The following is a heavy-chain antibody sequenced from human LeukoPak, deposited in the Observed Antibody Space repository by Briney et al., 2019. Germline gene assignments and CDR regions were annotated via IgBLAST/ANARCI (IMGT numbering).Heavy chain of an antibody. D-gene: IGHD6-13*01. CDR3: AARHRIAAAGTRSFDY. CDR1: GGSFGGYY. J-gene: IGHJ4*02. Sequence: SETLSLTCAVYGGSFGGYYWSWIRQPPGKGLEWIGEINHSGSTNYNPSLKSRVTISVDTSKNQFSLKLSSVTAADTAVYYCAARHRIAAAGTRSFDYWGQGTLVTVSS. CDR2: INHSGST. V-gene: IGHV4-34*01.